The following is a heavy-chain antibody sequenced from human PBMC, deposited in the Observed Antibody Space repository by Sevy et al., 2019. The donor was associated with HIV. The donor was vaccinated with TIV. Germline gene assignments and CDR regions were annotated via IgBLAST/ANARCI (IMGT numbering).Heavy chain of an antibody. CDR3: AKDLPGGYSSSSGDVDY. D-gene: IGHD6-6*01. J-gene: IGHJ4*02. CDR1: GFTFSIYG. CDR2: IRYDGSTK. Sequence: GGSLRLSCAASGFTFSIYGMHWVRQAPGKGLEWVACIRYDGSTKYYADSVKGRFTISRDNSKNTLYLQMNSLRAEDTAVYYCAKDLPGGYSSSSGDVDYWGQGTLVTVSS. V-gene: IGHV3-30*02.